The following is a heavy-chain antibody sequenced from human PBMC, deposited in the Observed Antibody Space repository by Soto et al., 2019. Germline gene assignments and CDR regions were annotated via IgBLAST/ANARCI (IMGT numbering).Heavy chain of an antibody. Sequence: SVKVSCKTSGFTFTNSAVEWVRQARGQRLEWIGWIVVGSDNTNYAQKFQDRVTITRDLSTHTIYMDFRSLKSEDTAVYYCAAISSFWQNYYHGVMYVWGQGTTVTVSS. CDR2: IVVGSDNT. V-gene: IGHV1-58*01. J-gene: IGHJ6*02. CDR1: GFTFTNSA. CDR3: AAISSFWQNYYHGVMYV. D-gene: IGHD3-22*01.